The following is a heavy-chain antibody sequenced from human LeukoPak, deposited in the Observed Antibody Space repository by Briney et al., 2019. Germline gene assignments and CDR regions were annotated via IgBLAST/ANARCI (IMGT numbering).Heavy chain of an antibody. CDR1: GGTFSSYA. CDR3: ARHFYSSSSDRYFDY. V-gene: IGHV1-69*01. Sequence: SVKVSCKASGGTFSSYAISWVRQAPGQGLEWMGGIIPIFGTANYAQKFQGRVTITADESTSTAYMELSSLRSEDTAVYYCARHFYSSSSDRYFDYWGQGTLVTVPS. CDR2: IIPIFGTA. D-gene: IGHD6-6*01. J-gene: IGHJ4*02.